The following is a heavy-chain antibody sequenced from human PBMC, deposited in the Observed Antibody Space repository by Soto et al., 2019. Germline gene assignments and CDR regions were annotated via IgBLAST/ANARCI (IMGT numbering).Heavy chain of an antibody. V-gene: IGHV3-30-3*01. CDR3: ARGSVVGAGSPPLYYYYGMDV. J-gene: IGHJ6*02. CDR2: ISDDGSNK. D-gene: IGHD2-15*01. CDR1: GFTFSSYA. Sequence: PGGSLRLSCAASGFTFSSYAMHWVRQAPGKGLEWVAVISDDGSNKYYADSVKGRFTISRDNSKNTLYLQMNSLRAEDTAVYYCARGSVVGAGSPPLYYYYGMDVWGQGTTVTVSS.